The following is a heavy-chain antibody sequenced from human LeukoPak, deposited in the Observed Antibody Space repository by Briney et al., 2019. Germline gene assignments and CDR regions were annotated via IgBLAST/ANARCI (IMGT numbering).Heavy chain of an antibody. CDR1: GFTFTSYA. V-gene: IGHV3-23*01. Sequence: GGSLRLSCAASGFTFTSYAMSWVRRAPGKGLEWVSGISGAAITTYYADSVKGRFTISSDNSKNTLDLQMNSLRAEDTAVYYCARGGQSNDGFDFWGQGTLVTVSS. D-gene: IGHD2-8*01. J-gene: IGHJ5*01. CDR3: ARGGQSNDGFDF. CDR2: ISGAAITT.